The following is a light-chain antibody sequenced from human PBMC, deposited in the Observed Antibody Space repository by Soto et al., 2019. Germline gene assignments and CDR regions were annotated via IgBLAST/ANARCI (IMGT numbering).Light chain of an antibody. V-gene: IGKV3-20*01. CDR1: QSVSSSY. CDR3: QQYGPSLT. J-gene: IGKJ4*01. Sequence: EIVLTQSPGTLSLSPGERATISCRASQSVSSSYLAWYQQKPGQAPRLLIYGASSRATGIPDRFSGSGAGTYFTLTISRLEPEDFAVFYCQQYGPSLTFGGGTKVEIK. CDR2: GAS.